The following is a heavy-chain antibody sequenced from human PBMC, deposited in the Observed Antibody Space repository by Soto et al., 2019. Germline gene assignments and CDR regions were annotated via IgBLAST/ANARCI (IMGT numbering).Heavy chain of an antibody. CDR3: AREVYYDSSEGLDY. D-gene: IGHD3-22*01. CDR2: IYYSGST. J-gene: IGHJ4*02. Sequence: ASETLSLTCSVSGGSVSSGSYYWSWIRQPPGKGLEWIGYIYYSGSTNYNPSLKSRVTISVDTSKNQFSLKLSSVTAADTAVYYCAREVYYDSSEGLDYWGQGTLVTVSS. CDR1: GGSVSSGSYY. V-gene: IGHV4-61*01.